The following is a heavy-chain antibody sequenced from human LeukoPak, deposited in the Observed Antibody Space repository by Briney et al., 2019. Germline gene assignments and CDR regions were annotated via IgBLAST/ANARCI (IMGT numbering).Heavy chain of an antibody. Sequence: GGSLRLSCAASGFTFSYYSMNWVRQAPGKGLEWISYSNTDGTISYADSVKGRFTISRDNAENSLYPQMNSLRDGDTAVYFCVRDRDYAFDFWGQGTMVTVSS. CDR1: GFTFSYYS. CDR2: SNTDGTI. CDR3: VRDRDYAFDF. J-gene: IGHJ3*01. V-gene: IGHV3-48*02.